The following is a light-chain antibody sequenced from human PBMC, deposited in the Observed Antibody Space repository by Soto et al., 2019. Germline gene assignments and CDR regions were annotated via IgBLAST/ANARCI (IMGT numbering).Light chain of an antibody. Sequence: EIVMTQSPGTLSVSPGERATLSCRASQSVSNDLAWIQQKPGQPPRLLIYVASTRATGIPARSTGSGFGTGSTLTVSALHPQHFVVSSCQQYNVWHRPCAQGTRLEIK. V-gene: IGKV3-15*01. CDR1: QSVSND. J-gene: IGKJ1*01. CDR2: VAS. CDR3: QQYNVWHRP.